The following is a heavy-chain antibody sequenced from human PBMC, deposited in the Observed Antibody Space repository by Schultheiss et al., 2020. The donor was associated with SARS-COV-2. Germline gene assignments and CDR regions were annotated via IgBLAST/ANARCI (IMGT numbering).Heavy chain of an antibody. Sequence: GGSLRLSCAASGFTFSSYGMHWVRQAPGKGLEWVAVIYNGGSTDYADSVKGRFTISRDNSKNTLYLQMNSLRAEDTAVYYCARDWCSGGSCYPYYFDYWGQGTLVTVAS. D-gene: IGHD2-15*01. CDR2: IYNGGST. CDR3: ARDWCSGGSCYPYYFDY. CDR1: GFTFSSYG. J-gene: IGHJ4*02. V-gene: IGHV3-NL1*01.